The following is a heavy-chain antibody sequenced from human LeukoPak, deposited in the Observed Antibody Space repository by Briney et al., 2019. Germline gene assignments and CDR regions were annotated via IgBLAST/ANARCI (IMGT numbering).Heavy chain of an antibody. D-gene: IGHD6-13*01. Sequence: GESLKISCEASGYSFTSHWIGWVRQMPGKGLERMGIIYPGDSDTRYSPSFQGQVTISADKSITTAYLQWSSLKASDTAMYYCARRGSSFSDFDYWGQGTLVTVSS. CDR3: ARRGSSFSDFDY. J-gene: IGHJ4*02. V-gene: IGHV5-51*01. CDR1: GYSFTSHW. CDR2: IYPGDSDT.